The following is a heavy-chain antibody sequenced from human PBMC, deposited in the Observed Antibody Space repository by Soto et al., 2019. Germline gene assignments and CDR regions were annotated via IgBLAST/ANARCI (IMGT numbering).Heavy chain of an antibody. D-gene: IGHD3-22*01. Sequence: QVHLVESGGGWVKPGGPLRLSCAGSGCTFSDYYMSWIRQAPGKGLEWISYVSSSDSTVYYADSVKGRFTIARDNAKNSLYLQMNSLRVEDTAVYYCARDLGYYDSSGYFDYWGQGTLVTVSS. CDR3: ARDLGYYDSSGYFDY. V-gene: IGHV3-11*01. J-gene: IGHJ4*02. CDR2: VSSSDSTV. CDR1: GCTFSDYY.